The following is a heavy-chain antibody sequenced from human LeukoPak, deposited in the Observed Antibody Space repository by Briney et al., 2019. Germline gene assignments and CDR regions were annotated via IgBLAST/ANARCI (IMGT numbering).Heavy chain of an antibody. CDR2: TIPIFGAK. J-gene: IGHJ4*02. Sequence: ASVEVSCKASGGTFSSFGITWVRQAPGQGLEWMGGTIPIFGAKHYAQKFRGRVTVTADNSTTTTYMELSSLRFEDTALYYCASYSNWGDFGSWGQGTLVTVSS. D-gene: IGHD7-27*01. CDR3: ASYSNWGDFGS. CDR1: GGTFSSFG. V-gene: IGHV1-69*06.